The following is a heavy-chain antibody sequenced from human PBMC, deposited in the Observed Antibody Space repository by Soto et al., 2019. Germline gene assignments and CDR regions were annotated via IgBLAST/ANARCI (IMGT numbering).Heavy chain of an antibody. D-gene: IGHD2-15*01. J-gene: IGHJ4*02. CDR3: ARGSCSGGSCYRFFDY. CDR2: IYSGGST. V-gene: IGHV3-53*01. Sequence: VGSLRLSCAASWFTVSSNYMSWVRQAPGKGLEWVSVIYSGGSTYYTDSVKGRFTISRDNSKNTLYLQMNSLRAEDTAVYYCARGSCSGGSCYRFFDYWGQGTLVTVSS. CDR1: WFTVSSNY.